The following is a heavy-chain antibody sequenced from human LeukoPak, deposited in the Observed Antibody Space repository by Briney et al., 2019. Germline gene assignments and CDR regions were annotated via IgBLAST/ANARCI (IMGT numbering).Heavy chain of an antibody. Sequence: PSETLSLTCTVSGGSISSYYWSWIRQPPGKGLEWIGYIYYSGSTNYNPSLKSRVTISVHTSKNQFSLKLSSVTAADTAVYYCARGIAAAGNNWFDPWGQGTLVTVSS. J-gene: IGHJ5*02. D-gene: IGHD6-13*01. V-gene: IGHV4-59*01. CDR1: GGSISSYY. CDR3: ARGIAAAGNNWFDP. CDR2: IYYSGST.